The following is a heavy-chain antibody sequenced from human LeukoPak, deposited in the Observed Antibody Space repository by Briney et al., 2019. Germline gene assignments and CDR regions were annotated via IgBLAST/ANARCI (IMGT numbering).Heavy chain of an antibody. Sequence: GGSLRLSCAASGFTFSSHPMHWVRQAPGKGLEWVAYLSYDGSHAYYGDSVKGRFTISRDNSKNTLYVQMNSLGADDTAVYYCARGGNRNVFDVWGQGTMVTVSS. V-gene: IGHV3-30*04. CDR3: ARGGNRNVFDV. CDR2: LSYDGSHA. CDR1: GFTFSSHP. D-gene: IGHD1-14*01. J-gene: IGHJ3*01.